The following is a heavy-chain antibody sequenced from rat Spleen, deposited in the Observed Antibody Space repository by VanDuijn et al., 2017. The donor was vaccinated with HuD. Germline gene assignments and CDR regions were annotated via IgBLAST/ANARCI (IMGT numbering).Heavy chain of an antibody. CDR2: IWTGGST. CDR1: GFSLISYH. V-gene: IGHV2-43*01. CDR3: ARHYYDGYYDYVMDA. Sequence: QVQLKESGPGLVQPSQTLSLTCTVSGFSLISYHVSWVRQPPGKGLEWMGVIWTGGSTTYNSLLKSRLSITWDTSKRQVFLKMNNLQTEDTAMYFCARHYYDGYYDYVMDAWGQGASVTVSS. J-gene: IGHJ4*01. D-gene: IGHD1-12*03.